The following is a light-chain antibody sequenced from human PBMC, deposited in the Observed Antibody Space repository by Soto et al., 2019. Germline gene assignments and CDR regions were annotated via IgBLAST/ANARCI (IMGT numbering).Light chain of an antibody. CDR3: QQYNSYSRT. CDR1: QTISSW. CDR2: KAS. Sequence: DIQMTQSPSTLSASVGDRVTITCRASQTISSWLAWYQQKPGRAPKLLIYKASSLESGVPARFSGSGSGTEFTLTISSLQTDDFATYYCQQYNSYSRTFGPGTKVDIK. V-gene: IGKV1-5*03. J-gene: IGKJ3*01.